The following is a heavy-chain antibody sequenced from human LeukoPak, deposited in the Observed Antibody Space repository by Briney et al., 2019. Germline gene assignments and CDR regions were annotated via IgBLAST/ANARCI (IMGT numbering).Heavy chain of an antibody. CDR2: ISHDGTNR. Sequence: GRSLRLSCAASGFAFSRYGMHWVRQAPGKGLEGVALISHDGTNRNHADSVKGRFTISRDNSNNTLYLQMSSLRAEDTAVHYCARGPGALDYWGQGALVTVSS. CDR1: GFAFSRYG. V-gene: IGHV3-30*03. J-gene: IGHJ4*02. CDR3: ARGPGALDY. D-gene: IGHD2-2*01.